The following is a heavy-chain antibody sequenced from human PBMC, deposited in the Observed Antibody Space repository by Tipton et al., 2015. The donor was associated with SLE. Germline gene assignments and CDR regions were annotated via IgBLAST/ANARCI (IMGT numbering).Heavy chain of an antibody. D-gene: IGHD3-22*01. J-gene: IGHJ3*02. CDR3: AKAQHYYDSVAAFDM. Sequence: SLRLSCAASGFTFSKHGMHWVRQAPGKGLEWVSFIRYEGSNKYHADSVMGRFTISRDNSKNTLFLQMNSLRPEDTALYYCAKAQHYYDSVAAFDMWGQRTMGTVSS. V-gene: IGHV3-30*02. CDR2: IRYEGSNK. CDR1: GFTFSKHG.